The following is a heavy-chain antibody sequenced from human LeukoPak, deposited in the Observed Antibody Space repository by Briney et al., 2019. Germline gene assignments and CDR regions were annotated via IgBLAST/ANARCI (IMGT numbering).Heavy chain of an antibody. CDR1: GGSISSYY. J-gene: IGHJ4*02. CDR2: IYYSGST. Sequence: NPSETLSLTCTVSGGSISSYYWSWIRQPPGKGLEWIGYIYYSGSTNYTPSLKSRVTISVDTSKNQFSLKLNSVTAADTAVYYCARGGYSGYDGVFDYWGQGTLVTVSS. V-gene: IGHV4-59*12. CDR3: ARGGYSGYDGVFDY. D-gene: IGHD5-12*01.